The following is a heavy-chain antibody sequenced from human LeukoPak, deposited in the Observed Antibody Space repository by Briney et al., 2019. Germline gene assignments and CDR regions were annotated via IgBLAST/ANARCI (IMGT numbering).Heavy chain of an antibody. CDR1: GYTFTGYY. Sequence: ASVKVSCKASGYTFTGYYMHWVRQAPGQGLEWMGWINPNGGGTNYAQKFQGRVTMTRDTSISTAYMELSRLRSDDTAVYYCASTSSSWSSPYGMDVWGQGTTVTVSS. CDR3: ASTSSSWSSPYGMDV. D-gene: IGHD6-13*01. V-gene: IGHV1-2*02. J-gene: IGHJ6*02. CDR2: INPNGGGT.